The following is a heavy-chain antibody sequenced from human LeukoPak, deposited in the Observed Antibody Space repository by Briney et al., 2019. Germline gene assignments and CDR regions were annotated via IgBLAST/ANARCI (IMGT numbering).Heavy chain of an antibody. CDR3: ARDHQYGEYDGTFDY. V-gene: IGHV1-46*01. J-gene: IGHJ4*02. D-gene: IGHD4-17*01. Sequence: ASVKVSCKASGYNITIYYLLCVRHAPGQELEWMGIINPSGGSTTYAQKFHDRVTMTRDMSTRTVYMELSSLRYEDRAVYYGARDHQYGEYDGTFDYWGQGTLVTVTS. CDR1: GYNITIYY. CDR2: INPSGGST.